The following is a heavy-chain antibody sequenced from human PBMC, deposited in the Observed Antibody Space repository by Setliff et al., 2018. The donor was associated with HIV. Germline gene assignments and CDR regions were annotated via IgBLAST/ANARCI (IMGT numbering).Heavy chain of an antibody. CDR2: ISAYNGNT. Sequence: RASVKVSCKASGYSFINYGISWVRQAPGQGLEWMGWISAYNGNTDYAPRLLGRVTMTTDTSTSTAYMELRSLSSDDTAVYYCARARLQGIVTAVGPRDNCLDPWGQGTLVTVSS. D-gene: IGHD1-26*01. V-gene: IGHV1-18*01. J-gene: IGHJ5*02. CDR3: ARARLQGIVTAVGPRDNCLDP. CDR1: GYSFINYG.